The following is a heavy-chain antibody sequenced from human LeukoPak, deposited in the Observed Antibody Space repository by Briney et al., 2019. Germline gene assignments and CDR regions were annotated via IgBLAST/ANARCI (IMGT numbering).Heavy chain of an antibody. CDR1: GGSISSSGYY. D-gene: IGHD2-2*02. J-gene: IGHJ4*02. V-gene: IGHV4-39*01. Sequence: SETLSLTCTVSGGSISSSGYYWGWIRQPPGKGLEWIGSMYYSGSTNYNPSVKSRVTISADTSRNQSSLNLSSVTAADTAVYYCYTTSGGRPHWGQGTLVTVSS. CDR3: YTTSGGRPH. CDR2: MYYSGST.